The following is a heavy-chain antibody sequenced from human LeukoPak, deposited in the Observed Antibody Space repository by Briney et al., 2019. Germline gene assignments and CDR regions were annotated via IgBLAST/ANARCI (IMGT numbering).Heavy chain of an antibody. V-gene: IGHV1-3*01. CDR2: FNAGNGNT. Sequence: ASVKVSCKASGYTFTSYAMHWVRQAPGQRLEWMGWFNAGNGNTKYSQKFQGRVTITRDTSASTAYMELSSLRSEDTAVYYCARGLRVTHDKNFDYWGQGTLVTVSS. D-gene: IGHD2-21*02. CDR1: GYTFTSYA. J-gene: IGHJ4*02. CDR3: ARGLRVTHDKNFDY.